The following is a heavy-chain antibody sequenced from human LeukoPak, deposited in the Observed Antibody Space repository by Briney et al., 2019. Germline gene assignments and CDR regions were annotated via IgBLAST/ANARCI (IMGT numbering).Heavy chain of an antibody. CDR1: GYSFTNFW. Sequence: GESLKISCRGSGYSFTNFWIGWVRHMPGKGLEWMGIIYPGDSDTRYAPSFQGQVTISADKSISTAYLQWSGLKASDTAMYYCARRGWASGYFEFWGQGTLVTVSS. V-gene: IGHV5-51*01. CDR2: IYPGDSDT. D-gene: IGHD1-26*01. CDR3: ARRGWASGYFEF. J-gene: IGHJ4*02.